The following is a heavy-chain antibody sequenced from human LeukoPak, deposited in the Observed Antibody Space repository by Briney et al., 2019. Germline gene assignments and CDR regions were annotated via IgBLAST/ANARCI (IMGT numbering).Heavy chain of an antibody. CDR2: IYHSGST. CDR3: ARGSYYPY. J-gene: IGHJ4*02. V-gene: IGHV4-38-2*01. D-gene: IGHD1-26*01. Sequence: SETLSRTCAVSGYSISSGYYWGWIRQPPGKGLEWIGNIYHSGSTDYNPSLKSRVTISVDTSKSQFSLNLSSVTAADTALYYCARGSYYPYWGQGTLVTVSS. CDR1: GYSISSGYY.